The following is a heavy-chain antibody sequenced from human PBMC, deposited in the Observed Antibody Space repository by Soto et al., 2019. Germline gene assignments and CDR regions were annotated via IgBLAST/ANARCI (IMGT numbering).Heavy chain of an antibody. D-gene: IGHD3-10*01. CDR3: ARDGLKYGSGSYY. CDR1: GFTFSSYG. CDR2: IWYDGSNK. V-gene: IGHV3-33*01. J-gene: IGHJ4*02. Sequence: GGSLRLSWAASGFTFSSYGRHWVRQAPGKGLEWVAVIWYDGSNKYYADSVKGRFTISRDNSKNTLYLQMNSLRAEDTAVYYCARDGLKYGSGSYYWGQGTLVTVSS.